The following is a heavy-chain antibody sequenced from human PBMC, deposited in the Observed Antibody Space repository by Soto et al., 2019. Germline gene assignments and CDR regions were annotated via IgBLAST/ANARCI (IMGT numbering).Heavy chain of an antibody. Sequence: SETLSLTCTVSGGSISSGGYYWSWIRQHPGKGLEWIGYIYYSGGTYYNPSLKSRVTISVDTSKNQFSLKLSSVTAADTAVYYCARLLTYYYDSSGYYYFDYWGQGTLVTVSS. CDR1: GGSISSGGYY. V-gene: IGHV4-31*03. D-gene: IGHD3-22*01. CDR3: ARLLTYYYDSSGYYYFDY. J-gene: IGHJ4*02. CDR2: IYYSGGT.